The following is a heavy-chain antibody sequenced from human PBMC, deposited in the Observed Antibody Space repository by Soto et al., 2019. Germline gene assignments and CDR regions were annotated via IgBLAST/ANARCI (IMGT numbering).Heavy chain of an antibody. CDR1: GFTFSTCS. Sequence: GGSLRLSCAASGFTFSTCSMNWVRQAPGKGLEWVSYITGSGSGVYYADSVKGRFTISRDNAKNSLYLQMNSLIAEDTAVYYCARWFTMTALDSWGRGTLVTVSS. CDR2: ITGSGSGV. CDR3: ARWFTMTALDS. D-gene: IGHD2-21*02. J-gene: IGHJ4*02. V-gene: IGHV3-48*01.